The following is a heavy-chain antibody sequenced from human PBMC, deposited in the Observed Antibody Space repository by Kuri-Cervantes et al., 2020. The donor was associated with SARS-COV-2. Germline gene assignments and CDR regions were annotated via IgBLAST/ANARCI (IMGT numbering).Heavy chain of an antibody. CDR2: TYYRSKWYN. D-gene: IGHD5-12*01. Sequence: SWAISGVSVSSHSAALNWTRQSPSRGLEWLGRTYYRSKWYNDYAVSVKSRITINPDTSKNQFSLQLNSVTPEDTAVYYCARELVATMGTYDAFEIWGQGTMVTVSS. J-gene: IGHJ3*02. CDR3: ARELVATMGTYDAFEI. CDR1: GVSVSSHSAA. V-gene: IGHV6-1*01.